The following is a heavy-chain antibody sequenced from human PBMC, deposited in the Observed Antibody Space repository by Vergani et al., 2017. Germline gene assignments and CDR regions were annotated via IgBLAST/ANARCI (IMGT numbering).Heavy chain of an antibody. Sequence: QAQLGQSDSEVKKPGDSVTLSCKTSGYTFVNHPITWVRQAPGQGLEWMGWISPYNHKTLYSQKVEGRVTMTSDTSTSTVFLELRRLTSDDTASYYCAGSQVATNDFDLWGRGTLVTVSS. CDR1: GYTFVNHP. J-gene: IGHJ4*02. CDR3: AGSQVATNDFDL. CDR2: ISPYNHKT. V-gene: IGHV1-18*04. D-gene: IGHD2-21*02.